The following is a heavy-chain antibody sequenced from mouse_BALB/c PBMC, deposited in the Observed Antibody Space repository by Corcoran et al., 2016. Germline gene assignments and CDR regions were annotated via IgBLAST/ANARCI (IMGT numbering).Heavy chain of an antibody. CDR3: AREDDYYGSPLDY. Sequence: DVQLQESGPGLVKPSQSLSLTCSVTGYSITSGYYWNWIRQFPGNKLEWMGYISYDGSNNYKPSLKNRISITRDTSKNQFFLKLNSVTTEDTATYYCAREDDYYGSPLDYWGQGTTLTVSS. D-gene: IGHD1-1*01. CDR2: ISYDGSN. V-gene: IGHV3-6*02. J-gene: IGHJ2*01. CDR1: GYSITSGYY.